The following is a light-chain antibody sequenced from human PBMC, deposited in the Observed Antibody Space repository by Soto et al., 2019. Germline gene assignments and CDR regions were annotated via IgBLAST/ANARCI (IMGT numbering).Light chain of an antibody. Sequence: EIALTQSPGTLSLSPGERATLSCRASQSVTANYLAWYQQKPGQAPRLLIYAASIGATGIPDRFSGSGSGTDFTLTISRLEPEDFAVYYCLQYGIPLWTFGPGTKV. V-gene: IGKV3-20*01. CDR1: QSVTANY. CDR2: AAS. J-gene: IGKJ3*01. CDR3: LQYGIPLWT.